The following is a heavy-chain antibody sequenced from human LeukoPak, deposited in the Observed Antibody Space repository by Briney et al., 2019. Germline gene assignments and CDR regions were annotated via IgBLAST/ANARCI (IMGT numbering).Heavy chain of an antibody. Sequence: ASVKVSCKASGYTFTSYGISWVRQAPGQGLEWMGWISAYNGNTNYAQKLQGRVTMTTDTSTSTAYMELRSLRSDDTAVYYCARGAHDYGDCVPAFDIWGQGTMVTVSS. CDR3: ARGAHDYGDCVPAFDI. J-gene: IGHJ3*02. V-gene: IGHV1-18*01. D-gene: IGHD4-17*01. CDR1: GYTFTSYG. CDR2: ISAYNGNT.